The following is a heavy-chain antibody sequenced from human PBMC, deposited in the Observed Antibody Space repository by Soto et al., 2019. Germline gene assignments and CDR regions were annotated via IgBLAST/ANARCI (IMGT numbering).Heavy chain of an antibody. CDR3: ARGYSSNWFRVDY. CDR1: VGSIRLYH. D-gene: IGHD6-13*01. J-gene: IGHJ4*02. V-gene: IGHV4-59*01. CDR2: VYDSGST. Sequence: SETISITSTVCVGSIRLYHGSWIRQPPGKGLEWIGYVYDSGSTKYNPSLRSRLTISVDTSKNQFSLNLGSVTAADTAVDYCARGYSSNWFRVDYWGQGILVTFSS.